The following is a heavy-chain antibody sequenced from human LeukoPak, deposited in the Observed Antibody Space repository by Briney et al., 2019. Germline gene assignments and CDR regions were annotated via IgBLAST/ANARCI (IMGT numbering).Heavy chain of an antibody. V-gene: IGHV1-18*01. Sequence: ASVKVSCKASGYTFTSYGISWVRQAPGQGLEWMGWISAYNGNTNYAQKLQGRVTMTTDTSTSTAYMELRSLRSDDTAVYYCARDNPAKDYYDSSGCYLWWYYYGMDVWGQGTTVTVSS. CDR2: ISAYNGNT. CDR1: GYTFTSYG. D-gene: IGHD3-22*01. CDR3: ARDNPAKDYYDSSGCYLWWYYYGMDV. J-gene: IGHJ6*02.